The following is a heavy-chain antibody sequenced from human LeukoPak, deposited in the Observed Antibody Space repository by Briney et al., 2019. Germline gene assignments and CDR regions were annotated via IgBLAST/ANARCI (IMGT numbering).Heavy chain of an antibody. J-gene: IGHJ3*02. CDR1: GYMFTAYY. CDR2: ISLNSGAT. D-gene: IGHD6-13*01. CDR3: VTSSGYSSSWGAFDI. Sequence: ASVKVSCKASGYMFTAYYMHWVRQAPGQGLEWMAWISLNSGATNYAQRFQGRVTMTRDTSISTVYTEVTWLTSDDTAVYYCVTSSGYSSSWGAFDIWGQGTMVTVSS. V-gene: IGHV1-2*02.